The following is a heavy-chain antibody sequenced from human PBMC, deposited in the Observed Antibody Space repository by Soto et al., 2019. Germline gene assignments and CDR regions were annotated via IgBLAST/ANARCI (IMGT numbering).Heavy chain of an antibody. V-gene: IGHV3-33*01. CDR1: GFTFNTYG. J-gene: IGHJ4*02. CDR3: AREKWAAMVTGL. D-gene: IGHD5-18*01. CDR2: IWYDGSLK. Sequence: GGSLRLSCAASGFTFNTYGMNWVRQAPGKGLEWVAIIWYDGSLKYYADSMKGRFTVSRDNSKNTMYLQMNSLRAEDTAVYYCAREKWAAMVTGLWGQGTLVTVSS.